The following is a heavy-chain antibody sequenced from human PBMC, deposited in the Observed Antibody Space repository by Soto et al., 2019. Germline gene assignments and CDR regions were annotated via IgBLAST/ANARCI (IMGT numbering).Heavy chain of an antibody. CDR2: ISYDGSNK. D-gene: IGHD6-19*01. J-gene: IGHJ4*02. V-gene: IGHV3-30*18. CDR3: AKDPAYSSGWYPDY. Sequence: QVQLVESGGGVVQPGRSLRLSCAASGFTFSSYGMHWVRQAPGKGLEWVAVISYDGSNKYYADSVKGRFTISRDNSKNPLYLQMNSLRAEDTAVYYCAKDPAYSSGWYPDYWGQGTLVTVSS. CDR1: GFTFSSYG.